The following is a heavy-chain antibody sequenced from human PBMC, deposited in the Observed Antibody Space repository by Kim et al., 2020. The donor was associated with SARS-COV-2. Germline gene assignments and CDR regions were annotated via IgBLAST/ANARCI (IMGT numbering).Heavy chain of an antibody. J-gene: IGHJ5*02. CDR3: ARYCSSTSCRCFDP. CDR1: GGSISSGGYY. D-gene: IGHD2-2*01. Sequence: SETLSLTCTVSGGSISSGGYYWSWIRQYPGKGLEWIGYIYYSGRTYYNPSLRSRVSISVDTSKNQFSLKLNSVTAADTAVYYCARYCSSTSCRCFDPWGQGTLVTVSS. V-gene: IGHV4-31*03. CDR2: IYYSGRT.